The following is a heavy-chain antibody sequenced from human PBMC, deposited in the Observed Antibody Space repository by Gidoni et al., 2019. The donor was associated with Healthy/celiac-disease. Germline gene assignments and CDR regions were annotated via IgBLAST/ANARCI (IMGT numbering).Heavy chain of an antibody. CDR2: ISYDGSNK. CDR3: AKDNGGIRYNAFDI. D-gene: IGHD6-13*01. Sequence: QVQLVESGGGVVQPGRSLRLSCAASGFTFRSYGMHWVRQAPGKGLEWVAVISYDGSNKLYADSGKGRFTISRDNSKNTLYLQMNSLRAEDTAVYYCAKDNGGIRYNAFDIWGQGTMVTVSS. V-gene: IGHV3-30*18. CDR1: GFTFRSYG. J-gene: IGHJ3*02.